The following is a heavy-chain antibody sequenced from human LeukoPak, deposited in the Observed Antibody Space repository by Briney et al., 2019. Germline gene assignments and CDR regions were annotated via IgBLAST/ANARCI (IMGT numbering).Heavy chain of an antibody. V-gene: IGHV4-39*01. CDR2: IYYSGST. J-gene: IGHJ5*02. CDR3: ARLYSGLDR. Sequence: SETLSLTCTVSDGSISSSSYYWGWIRQPPGNGLEWIGSIYYSGSTHYSPSLKSRVTISVDTSKNQFSLKVTSVTAADTAVYYCARLYSGLDRWGQGTLVTVSS. D-gene: IGHD5-18*01. CDR1: DGSISSSSYY.